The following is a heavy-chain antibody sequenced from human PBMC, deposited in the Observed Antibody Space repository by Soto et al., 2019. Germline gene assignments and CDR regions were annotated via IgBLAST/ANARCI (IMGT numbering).Heavy chain of an antibody. CDR3: ARDRVVLLVYANPHWYADL. J-gene: IGHJ2*01. D-gene: IGHD2-8*01. CDR2: IKQDGSEK. Sequence: EVQLVESGGGLVQPGGSLRLSCAASGFTFSSSWMSWVRQAPGKGLEWVANIKQDGSEKHYVDSVKGRFTISRDNAKNSLYLQMNSLRADDTAVYYCARDRVVLLVYANPHWYADLWGRGTLVTVSS. CDR1: GFTFSSSW. V-gene: IGHV3-7*03.